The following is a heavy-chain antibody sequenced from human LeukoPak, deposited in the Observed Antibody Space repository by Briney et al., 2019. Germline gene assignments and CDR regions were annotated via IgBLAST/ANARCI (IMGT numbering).Heavy chain of an antibody. CDR1: GFTFDDYA. D-gene: IGHD6-19*01. CDR2: VNWNSGSI. Sequence: GRSLRLSCAASGFTFDDYAMHWVRQAPGKGLEWVSGVNWNSGSIAYADSVKGRFTISRDNTKNSLYLQMNSLRAEDTALYYCAKGGIAVAGQRVYYFDYWGQGTLVIVSS. CDR3: AKGGIAVAGQRVYYFDY. V-gene: IGHV3-9*01. J-gene: IGHJ4*02.